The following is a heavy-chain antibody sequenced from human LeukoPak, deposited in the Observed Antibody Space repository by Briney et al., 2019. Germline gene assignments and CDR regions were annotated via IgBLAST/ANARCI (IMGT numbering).Heavy chain of an antibody. CDR2: IKHVGSEK. J-gene: IGHJ4*02. Sequence: GGSLRLSCVASGFPFDRYWMSWVRQAPGKGLEWVANIKHVGSEKNFVDSVKGRFTISRDNAENSLFLQMNSLRADDTAVYFCARQPIYEAYFDFWGQGTLVTVSS. V-gene: IGHV3-7*01. CDR3: ARQPIYEAYFDF. CDR1: GFPFDRYW. D-gene: IGHD3-16*01.